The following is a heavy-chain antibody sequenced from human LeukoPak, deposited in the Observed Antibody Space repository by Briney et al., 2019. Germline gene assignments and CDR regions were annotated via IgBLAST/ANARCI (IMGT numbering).Heavy chain of an antibody. Sequence: PGGSLRLSCAASGFTFSGSAMHWVRQASGKGLEWVGRIRSKANSYATAYAASVKGRFTISRDDSKNTAYLQMNSLKTEDTAVYYCTSVLPGYRSGWFDWGQGTLVTVSS. CDR2: IRSKANSYAT. V-gene: IGHV3-73*01. D-gene: IGHD6-19*01. CDR1: GFTFSGSA. J-gene: IGHJ4*02. CDR3: TSVLPGYRSGWFD.